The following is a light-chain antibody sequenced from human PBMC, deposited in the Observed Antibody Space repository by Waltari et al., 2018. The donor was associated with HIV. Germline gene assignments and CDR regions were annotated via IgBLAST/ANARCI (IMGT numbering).Light chain of an antibody. CDR2: EVS. J-gene: IGLJ2*01. V-gene: IGLV2-8*01. Sequence: QSALTQPPSASGSPGQSVTISCTGTSSDVGGYNYVPWYRHHPGKAPKLWIYEVSKRPSGVPDRFSGSKSGNTASLTVSGLQAEDEADYYCSSYAGSNNLVFGGGTKLTVL. CDR3: SSYAGSNNLV. CDR1: SSDVGGYNY.